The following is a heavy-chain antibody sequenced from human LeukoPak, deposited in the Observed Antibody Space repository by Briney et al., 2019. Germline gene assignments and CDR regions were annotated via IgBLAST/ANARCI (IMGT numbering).Heavy chain of an antibody. D-gene: IGHD2-2*01. CDR3: ARICSTTSCHLDY. CDR1: GGSISSSNYY. CDR2: VYYSGST. V-gene: IGHV4-39*01. J-gene: IGHJ4*02. Sequence: SESLSLTCTVSGGSISSSNYYWGWIRQPPGKGLEWIGSVYYSGSTYYNPSLKSRVTISVDTSKNQFSLKLSSVTAADTAVYYCARICSTTSCHLDYWGQGTLATVSS.